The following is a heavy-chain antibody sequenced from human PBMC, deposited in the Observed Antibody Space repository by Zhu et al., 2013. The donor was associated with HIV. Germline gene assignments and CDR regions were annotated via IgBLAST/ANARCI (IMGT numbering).Heavy chain of an antibody. CDR2: ISTYKGKT. D-gene: IGHD3-22*01. CDR3: ARERDSSGYFPSYYYPMDV. V-gene: IGHV1-18*01. Sequence: QVQLVQSGAEVKKPGASVKVSCKASGHTFTSYDINWVRQAPGQGLEWMGWISTYKGKTAYAQKLQGRVTMTIDTFTSTAYMELRSLRSDDAAIYYCARERDSSGYFPSYYYPMDVWGQGTTVTVSS. CDR1: GHTFTSYD. J-gene: IGHJ6*02.